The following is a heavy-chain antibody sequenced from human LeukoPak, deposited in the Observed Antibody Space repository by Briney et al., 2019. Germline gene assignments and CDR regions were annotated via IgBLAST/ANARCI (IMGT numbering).Heavy chain of an antibody. CDR1: GGSFSGYY. Sequence: SETLSLTCAVYGGSFSGYYWSWIRQPPGKGLEWIGEINHSGSTNYNPSLKSRVTISVDTSKNQFSLKLSSVTAADTAVYYCAVGFAGTDDYWGQGTLVTVSS. V-gene: IGHV4-34*01. J-gene: IGHJ4*02. CDR3: AVGFAGTDDY. D-gene: IGHD6-13*01. CDR2: INHSGST.